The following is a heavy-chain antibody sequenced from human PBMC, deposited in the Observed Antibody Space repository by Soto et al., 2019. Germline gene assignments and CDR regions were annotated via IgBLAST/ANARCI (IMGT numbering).Heavy chain of an antibody. V-gene: IGHV4-61*01. J-gene: IGHJ4*02. CDR1: GGSVSSGSYY. CDR2: ISYSGNT. Sequence: QVQLQESGPGLVKPSETLSLTCTVSGGSVSSGSYYWSWIRQPPGKGLEWIGYISYSGNTNYNPSLKSRVTIVVDTSKNQFSLKLSSVTAADTAVYYCARADRQFSQPRTLDYWGQGTLVTVSS. D-gene: IGHD6-13*01. CDR3: ARADRQFSQPRTLDY.